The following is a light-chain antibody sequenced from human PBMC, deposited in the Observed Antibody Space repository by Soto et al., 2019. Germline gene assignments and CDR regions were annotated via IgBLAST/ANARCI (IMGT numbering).Light chain of an antibody. CDR1: QSVSSY. Sequence: EIVLTQSPATLSLSPGERATLSCRASQSVSSYLAWYQQKPGQAPRLLIYDASNRATGIPARFSGSGSGTDFNLTISSLEPEDFAAYYCQQRRNWPLTFGGGSKVEI. V-gene: IGKV3-11*01. CDR2: DAS. CDR3: QQRRNWPLT. J-gene: IGKJ4*01.